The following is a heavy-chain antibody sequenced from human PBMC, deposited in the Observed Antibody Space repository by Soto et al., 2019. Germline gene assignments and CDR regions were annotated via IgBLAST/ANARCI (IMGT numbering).Heavy chain of an antibody. Sequence: ASVKVSCKASGGTFSSYAISWVRQAPGQGLEWMGGIIPIFGTANYAQKFQGRVTITADESTSTAYMELSSLRSEDTAVYYCARRYCSGGSCYSAWFDPWGQGTLVTVSS. J-gene: IGHJ5*02. V-gene: IGHV1-69*13. D-gene: IGHD2-15*01. CDR1: GGTFSSYA. CDR3: ARRYCSGGSCYSAWFDP. CDR2: IIPIFGTA.